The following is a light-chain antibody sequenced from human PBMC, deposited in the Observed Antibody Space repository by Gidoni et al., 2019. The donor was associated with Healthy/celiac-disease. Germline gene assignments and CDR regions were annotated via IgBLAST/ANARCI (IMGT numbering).Light chain of an antibody. J-gene: IGLJ1*01. CDR3: CSYAGSSTHYV. V-gene: IGLV2-23*02. CDR2: EVS. Sequence: QSALTQPASVSGSPGQSITISCTGTSSDVGSYNLVSWYQQHPGKAPKLMIYEVSKRPSGVSNRFSGSKSGNTASLTISGLQAEDEADYHCCSYAGSSTHYVFGTGTKVTVL. CDR1: SSDVGSYNL.